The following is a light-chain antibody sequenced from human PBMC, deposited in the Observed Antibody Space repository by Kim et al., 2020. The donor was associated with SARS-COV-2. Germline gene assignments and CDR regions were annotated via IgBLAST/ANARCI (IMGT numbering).Light chain of an antibody. V-gene: IGLV2-14*03. CDR2: NVN. Sequence: QSALTQPASVSESPGRSITISCSGTSSDIGAYKFVSWYQQHPGKVPKLLIYNVNNRHSSISDRFSGSKSGNTASLTISWLQAEDEAVYYCASFTGGATLVFGGGTQLTVL. CDR3: ASFTGGATLV. J-gene: IGLJ2*01. CDR1: SSDIGAYKF.